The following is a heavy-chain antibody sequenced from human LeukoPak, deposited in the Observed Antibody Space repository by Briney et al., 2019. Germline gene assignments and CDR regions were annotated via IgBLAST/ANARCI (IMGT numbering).Heavy chain of an antibody. CDR3: ARGVGYCSSTSCYWWFDP. CDR1: GFTFSSYW. J-gene: IGHJ5*02. CDR2: INSDGGST. D-gene: IGHD2-2*01. V-gene: IGHV3-74*01. Sequence: GGSLRLSCAASGFTFSSYWMHWVRQAPGKGLVWVSRINSDGGSTSYADSVKGRFTISRDNAKNTLYLQMNSLRAEDTAAYYCARGVGYCSSTSCYWWFDPWGQGTLVTVSS.